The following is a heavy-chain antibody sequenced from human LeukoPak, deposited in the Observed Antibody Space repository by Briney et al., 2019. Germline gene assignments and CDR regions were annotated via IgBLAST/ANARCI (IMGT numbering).Heavy chain of an antibody. CDR3: ARVDCGGDCYLYNWFDP. CDR1: GFTFSSYW. CDR2: INSDGSST. D-gene: IGHD2-21*02. J-gene: IGHJ5*02. Sequence: PGGSLRLSCAASGFTFSSYWMHWVRQAPGKGLVWVSRINSDGSSTSYADSVKGRFTIPRDNAKNTLYLQMNSLRAEDTAVYYCARVDCGGDCYLYNWFDPWGQGTLVTVSS. V-gene: IGHV3-74*01.